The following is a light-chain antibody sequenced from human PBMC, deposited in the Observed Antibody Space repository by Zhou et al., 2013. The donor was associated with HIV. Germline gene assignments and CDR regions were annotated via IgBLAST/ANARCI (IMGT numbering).Light chain of an antibody. Sequence: EIVLTQSPGTLSLSPGERATLSCRASQSVSSYLAWYQQKPGQAPRLLIYGASSRATGIPDRFSGSGSGTDFTLTISRLEPEDFAVYYCQQYGSSPRNFGPGTKVD. CDR2: GAS. CDR3: QQYGSSPRN. CDR1: QSVSSY. J-gene: IGKJ3*01. V-gene: IGKV3-20*01.